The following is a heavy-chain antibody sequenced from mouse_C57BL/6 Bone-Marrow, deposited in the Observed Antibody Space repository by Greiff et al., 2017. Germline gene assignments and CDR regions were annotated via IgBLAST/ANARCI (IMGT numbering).Heavy chain of an antibody. D-gene: IGHD3-3*01. CDR3: ARGQRGFAY. CDR1: GYSITSGYY. J-gene: IGHJ3*01. V-gene: IGHV3-6*01. Sequence: EVKLQESGPGLVKPSQSLSLTCSVTGYSITSGYYWNWIRQFPGNKLEWMGYISYDGSNNYNPSLKNRISITRDKSKNQFFLKLNSVTTEDTATYYCARGQRGFAYWGQGTLVTVSA. CDR2: ISYDGSN.